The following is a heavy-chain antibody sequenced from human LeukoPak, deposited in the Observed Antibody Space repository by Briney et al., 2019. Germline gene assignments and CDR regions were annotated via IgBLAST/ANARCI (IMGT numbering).Heavy chain of an antibody. CDR2: IYYSGST. CDR1: GGSISSYY. CDR3: ARISGSYQADYFDC. V-gene: IGHV4-59*08. D-gene: IGHD1-26*01. J-gene: IGHJ4*02. Sequence: SETLSLTCTVSGGSISSYYWTWIRQPPGKGLEWIGYIYYSGSTYYNPSLKSRVTISVDTSKNQFSLKLSSVTAADTAVYYCARISGSYQADYFDCWGQGTLVTVSS.